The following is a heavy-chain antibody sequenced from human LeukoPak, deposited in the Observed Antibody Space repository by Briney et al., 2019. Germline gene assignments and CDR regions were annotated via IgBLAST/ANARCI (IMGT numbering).Heavy chain of an antibody. CDR3: ARGPIVVVPAARAKDYMDV. Sequence: GASVKVSCKASGYTFTSYGISWVRQAPGQGLEWMGWISAYNGNTNYAQKLQGRVTMTTDTSTSTAYMELRSLRSDDTAVYYCARGPIVVVPAARAKDYMDVWGKGTTVTVSS. V-gene: IGHV1-18*01. J-gene: IGHJ6*03. D-gene: IGHD2-2*01. CDR1: GYTFTSYG. CDR2: ISAYNGNT.